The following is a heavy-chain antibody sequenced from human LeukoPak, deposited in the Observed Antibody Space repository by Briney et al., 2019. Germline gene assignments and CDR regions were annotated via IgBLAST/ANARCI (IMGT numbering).Heavy chain of an antibody. CDR2: IREDGGDK. J-gene: IGHJ4*02. Sequence: GGSLRLSCAASGFTFSNHWMTWVRQAPGKGLEWVANIREDGGDKYYVASVKGRFTISRDNAKNSLYLQMSSLGVDDTAMYYCARAVGAIPVNWGQGTLVTVSS. V-gene: IGHV3-7*01. CDR3: ARAVGAIPVN. CDR1: GFTFSNHW. D-gene: IGHD1-26*01.